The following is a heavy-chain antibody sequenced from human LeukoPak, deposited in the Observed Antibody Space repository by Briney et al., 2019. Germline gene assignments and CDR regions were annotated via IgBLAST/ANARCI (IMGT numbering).Heavy chain of an antibody. CDR1: SGSIGSYY. J-gene: IGHJ4*02. Sequence: PSETLSLTCTVSSGSIGSYYRSWIRQPPGKGLEWIGYIYYSGSTNYNPSLKSRVTISVDTSKNQFSLKLRSVTAADTAVYYCARSKDILTGYCFDYWGQGTLVTVSS. V-gene: IGHV4-59*01. D-gene: IGHD3-9*01. CDR2: IYYSGST. CDR3: ARSKDILTGYCFDY.